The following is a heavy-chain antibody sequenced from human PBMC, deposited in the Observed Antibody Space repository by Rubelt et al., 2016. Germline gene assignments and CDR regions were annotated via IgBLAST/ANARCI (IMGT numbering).Heavy chain of an antibody. J-gene: IGHJ4*02. D-gene: IGHD4-11*01. CDR1: GGSISSSSYY. V-gene: IGHV4-39*07. CDR3: ARGHPSDYSSYVPFFDY. CDR2: IYYSGST. Sequence: QVQLQQWGAGLLKPSEILSLTCTVSGGSISSSSYYWGWIRQPPGKGLEWIGSIYYSGSTYYNPSLKSRVTISVDTSKNQFSLKLSSVTAADTAVYYCARGHPSDYSSYVPFFDYWGQGTLVTVSS.